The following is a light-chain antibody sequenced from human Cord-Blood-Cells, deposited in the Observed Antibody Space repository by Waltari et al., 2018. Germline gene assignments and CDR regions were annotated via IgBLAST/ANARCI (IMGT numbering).Light chain of an antibody. CDR3: VLYMGSGIWV. CDR2: STN. V-gene: IGLV8-61*01. Sequence: QTVVTQEPSFSVSPGGTVTLTCGLSSGSVSTSYYPSWYKQTPGPAPRTLIYSTNPRASGGPDRFSGSSLGNKAALTITGAQADDESDYYCVLYMGSGIWVFGGGTKLTVL. J-gene: IGLJ3*02. CDR1: SGSVSTSYY.